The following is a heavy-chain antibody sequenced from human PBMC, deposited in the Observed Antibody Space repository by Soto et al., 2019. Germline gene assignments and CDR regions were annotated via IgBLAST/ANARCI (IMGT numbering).Heavy chain of an antibody. D-gene: IGHD2-2*01. J-gene: IGHJ6*02. CDR3: ARLHGYCISSSCHGHYAMDV. Sequence: SDTLSLTCTVSSASISISSYTWGWILHPPGKGLEWIGSIYYSGTTYYNPSLNSRVTVSVDTSKNQFSLKVTSVTAADTAVYYCARLHGYCISSSCHGHYAMDVWGQGTTVTVSS. CDR1: SASISISSYT. V-gene: IGHV4-39*01. CDR2: IYYSGTT.